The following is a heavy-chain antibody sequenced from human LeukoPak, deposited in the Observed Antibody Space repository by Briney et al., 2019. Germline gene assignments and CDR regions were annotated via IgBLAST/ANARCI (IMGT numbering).Heavy chain of an antibody. CDR1: GFTVSSNY. CDR3: ARVTKITSYGMDV. CDR2: IYSGGST. J-gene: IGHJ6*02. D-gene: IGHD5-18*01. V-gene: IGHV3-66*02. Sequence: GGSLRLSCAASGFTVSSNYMSWVRQAPGKGLGWVSVIYSGGSTYYADSVKGRFTISRDNSKNTLYLQMNSLRDEDTAVYYCARVTKITSYGMDVWGQGTTVTVSS.